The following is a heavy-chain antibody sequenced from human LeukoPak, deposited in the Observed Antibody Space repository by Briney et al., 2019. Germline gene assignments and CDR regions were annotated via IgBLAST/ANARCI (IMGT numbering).Heavy chain of an antibody. D-gene: IGHD6-13*01. CDR3: ARTPSTSETAAGSFDY. J-gene: IGHJ4*02. V-gene: IGHV1-18*01. CDR1: GYTFTSYG. CDR2: ISAYNGNT. Sequence: ASVKVSCKASGYTFTSYGISWVRQAPGQGLEWMGWISAYNGNTNYAQKLQGRVTMTTDTSTSTAYMELRSLRSDDTAVYYCARTPSTSETAAGSFDYWGQGTVVSVSS.